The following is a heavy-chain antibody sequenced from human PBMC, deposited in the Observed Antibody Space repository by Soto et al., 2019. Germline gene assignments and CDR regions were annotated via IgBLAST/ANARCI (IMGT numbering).Heavy chain of an antibody. CDR1: GYSFTSYW. CDR3: ARNDYNGNSIDY. D-gene: IGHD4-4*01. Sequence: PGQPLKIPCKGSGYSFTSYWIGWVRQMPGKGLEWMGIIYPGDSDTRYSPSFQGQVTISADKSINTAYLQWSSLKTSDTAIYYCARNDYNGNSIDYWGHGTLVTVSS. CDR2: IYPGDSDT. J-gene: IGHJ4*01. V-gene: IGHV5-51*01.